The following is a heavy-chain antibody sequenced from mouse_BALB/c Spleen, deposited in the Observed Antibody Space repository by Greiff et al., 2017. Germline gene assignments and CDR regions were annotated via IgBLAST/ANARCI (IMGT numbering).Heavy chain of an antibody. V-gene: IGHV1-20*02. CDR2: INPYNGDT. CDR3: ARGGGSSSYYFDD. D-gene: IGHD1-1*01. CDR1: GYSFTGYF. Sequence: VQLQQSGPELVKPGASVKISCKASGYSFTGYFMNWVMQSHGKSLEWIGRINPYNGDTFYNQKFKGKATLTVDKSSSTANVELRSLASEDSAVYYCARGGGSSSYYFDDWGQGTTLTVSS. J-gene: IGHJ2*01.